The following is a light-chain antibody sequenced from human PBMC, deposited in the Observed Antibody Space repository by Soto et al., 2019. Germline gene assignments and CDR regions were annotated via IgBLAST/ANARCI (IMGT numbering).Light chain of an antibody. Sequence: QSALTQPRSVSGSPGQSVTISCTGTSSDVGTYNYVSWYQQHPGKAPKLMIYDVSQRPSGVPDGFSVSKSGNTASLTISGLQAEDESDYYCCSYAGSYTSEFGGGTKLPVL. V-gene: IGLV2-11*01. CDR3: CSYAGSYTSE. J-gene: IGLJ2*01. CDR1: SSDVGTYNY. CDR2: DVS.